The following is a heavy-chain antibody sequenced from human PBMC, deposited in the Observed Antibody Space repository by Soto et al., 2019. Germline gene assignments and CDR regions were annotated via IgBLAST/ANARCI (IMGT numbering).Heavy chain of an antibody. J-gene: IGHJ5*02. CDR3: ARVAVAGKGYWFDP. D-gene: IGHD6-19*01. Sequence: GASVKVSCKASGYTFTGYYMHWVRQAPGQGLEWMGWINPNSGGTNYAQKFQGRVTMTRDTSISTAYMELSRLRSDDTAVYYCARVAVAGKGYWFDPWGXGTLVNVSS. CDR2: INPNSGGT. CDR1: GYTFTGYY. V-gene: IGHV1-2*02.